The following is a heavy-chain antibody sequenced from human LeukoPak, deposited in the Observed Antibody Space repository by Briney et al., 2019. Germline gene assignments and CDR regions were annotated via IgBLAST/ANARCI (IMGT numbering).Heavy chain of an antibody. CDR3: ARIGGFRAAARKGPFDY. D-gene: IGHD6-13*01. V-gene: IGHV4-4*02. J-gene: IGHJ4*02. Sequence: SETLSLTCSVSIGSISSSKWWSWVRQSPVKGLEWIGEIYLYGTTNYNPSFTSRVTMSVDRSRNQFSLKLTSVTAADTAVYYCARIGGFRAAARKGPFDYWGQGILVTVSS. CDR2: IYLYGTT. CDR1: IGSISSSKW.